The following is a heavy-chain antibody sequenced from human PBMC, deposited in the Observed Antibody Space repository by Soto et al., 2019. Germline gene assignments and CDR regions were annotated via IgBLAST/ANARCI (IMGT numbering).Heavy chain of an antibody. D-gene: IGHD3-22*01. J-gene: IGHJ4*02. CDR2: IKSKTDGGTT. CDR3: TTDGTWGYYDSSGYW. CDR1: GFTFSNAW. V-gene: IGHV3-15*07. Sequence: LSLTCAASGFTFSNAWMNWVRQAPGKGLEWVGRIKSKTDGGTTDYAAPVKGRFTISRDDSKNTLYLQMNSLKTEDTAVYYCTTDGTWGYYDSSGYWWGQGTLVTVSS.